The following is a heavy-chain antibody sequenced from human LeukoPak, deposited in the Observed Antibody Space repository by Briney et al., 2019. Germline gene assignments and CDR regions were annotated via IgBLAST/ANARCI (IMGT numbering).Heavy chain of an antibody. CDR3: TTDTMGYFDY. J-gene: IGHJ4*02. V-gene: IGHV3-15*01. CDR1: GFTFSDYD. CDR2: IKSKTDGGTT. D-gene: IGHD3-10*01. Sequence: GGSLRLSCAASGFTFSDYDMSWVRQAPGKGLEWVGRIKSKTDGGTTDYAAPVKGRFTISRDDSKNTLYLQMNSLKTEDTAVYYCTTDTMGYFDYWGQGTLVTVSS.